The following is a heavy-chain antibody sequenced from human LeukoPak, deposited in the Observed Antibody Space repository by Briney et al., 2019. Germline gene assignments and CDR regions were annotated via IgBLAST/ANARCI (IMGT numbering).Heavy chain of an antibody. CDR1: GVSISSNLW. CDR3: ARGQIYDYWTPVSWKFDL. Sequence: SETLSLTCAVSGVSISSNLWWTWVRQPPGKGLEWIAEIHHSGSINYNPSLKSRVTISVDKAKNQFSLNLNSVTAADTAVYYCARGQIYDYWTPVSWKFDLWGRGTLVTVSS. V-gene: IGHV4-4*02. CDR2: IHHSGSI. J-gene: IGHJ2*01. D-gene: IGHD3-3*01.